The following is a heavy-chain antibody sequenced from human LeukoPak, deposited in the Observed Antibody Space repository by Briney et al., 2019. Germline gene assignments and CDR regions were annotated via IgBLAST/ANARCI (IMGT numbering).Heavy chain of an antibody. Sequence: GGSLRLSCAASGFSFSSFAMSWVRQGPARGLEWVSSIRSNGETFYADSVKGRFTISRDDSKNTLYLQMNSLRAEDTALYYRARTAMGDYVRFPNDYWGQGTLVTVSS. V-gene: IGHV3-23*01. CDR3: ARTAMGDYVRFPNDY. CDR2: IRSNGET. J-gene: IGHJ4*02. CDR1: GFSFSSFA. D-gene: IGHD4-17*01.